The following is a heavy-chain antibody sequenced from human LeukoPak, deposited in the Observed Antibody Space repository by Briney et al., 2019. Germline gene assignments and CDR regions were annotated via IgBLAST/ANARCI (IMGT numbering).Heavy chain of an antibody. CDR3: VRRSDDYDSSAYYH. V-gene: IGHV1-18*01. Sequence: ASVKVSCKASGYSFPSYGINWVRQAPGQGLEWMGWISAYNGNTNYAQNLQGRVTMTTDTSTSTAYMELRSLRSDDTAVYYCVRRSDDYDSSAYYHWGQGTLVTVSS. J-gene: IGHJ4*02. CDR1: GYSFPSYG. D-gene: IGHD3-22*01. CDR2: ISAYNGNT.